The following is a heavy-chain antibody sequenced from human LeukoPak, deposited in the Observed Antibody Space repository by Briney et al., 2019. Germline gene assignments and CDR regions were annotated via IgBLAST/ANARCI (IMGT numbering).Heavy chain of an antibody. CDR2: FDPEDGET. CDR3: ATRDLYSGSSADLDY. J-gene: IGHJ4*02. CDR1: GYTLTELS. Sequence: ASVKVSCKVSGYTLTELSMHWVRQAPGKGLEWMGGFDPEDGETIYAQKFQGRVTMTEDTSTDTAYMELSSLRSEDTAVYYCATRDLYSGSSADLDYWGQGTLVTVSS. D-gene: IGHD1-26*01. V-gene: IGHV1-24*01.